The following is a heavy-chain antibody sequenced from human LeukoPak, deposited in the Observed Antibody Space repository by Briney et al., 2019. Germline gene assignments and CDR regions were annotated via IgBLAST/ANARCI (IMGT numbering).Heavy chain of an antibody. Sequence: PGGSLRLSCTASGHTFSTSGFNRVRQAPGKGLEWVASIGPTGSDRYHADSIKGRFTISRDNANNFLYLQMNSLRAEDTAVYYCATETNGRHYDYWGQGTLLTVSS. V-gene: IGHV3-21*06. CDR2: IGPTGSDR. CDR3: ATETNGRHYDY. D-gene: IGHD1-14*01. J-gene: IGHJ4*02. CDR1: GHTFSTSG.